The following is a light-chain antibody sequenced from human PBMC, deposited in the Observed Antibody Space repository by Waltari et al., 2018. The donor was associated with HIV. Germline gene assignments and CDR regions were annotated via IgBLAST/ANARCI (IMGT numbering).Light chain of an antibody. CDR2: SNN. Sequence: SNIGSNTVNWYQQLPGTAPKLLIYSNNQRPSGVPDRLSGSKSGTSASLAISGLQSEDEANYYCAAWDDSLIGPVFGGGTKLTVL. CDR1: SNIGSNT. J-gene: IGLJ3*02. V-gene: IGLV1-44*01. CDR3: AAWDDSLIGPV.